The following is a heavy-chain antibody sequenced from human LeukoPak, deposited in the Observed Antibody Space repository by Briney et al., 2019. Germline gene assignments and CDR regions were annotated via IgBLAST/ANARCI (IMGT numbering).Heavy chain of an antibody. CDR1: GGSISSYY. CDR2: IYYSGST. V-gene: IGHV4-59*08. D-gene: IGHD3-3*01. CDR3: AIHGGLPPFFS. Sequence: SETLSLTCTVSGGSISSYYWSWIRQPPGKGLEWIGYIYYSGSTNYNPYLKSRVTISVETSKNKFSLKLSSVTAADTAVDYCAIHGGLPPFFSCGQGTLVSLSS. J-gene: IGHJ5*02.